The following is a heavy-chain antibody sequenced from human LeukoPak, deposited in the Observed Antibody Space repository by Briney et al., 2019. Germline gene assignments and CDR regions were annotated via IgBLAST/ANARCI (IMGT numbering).Heavy chain of an antibody. CDR1: GYSFTSYW. CDR2: IHPGDSDT. Sequence: GESLKISCKGSGYSFTSYWIGWVRQMPGKGLEWMGIIHPGDSDTRYSPSFQGQVTISADKSISTAYLQWSSLKASDTAMYYCARLLGYCSSTNCYGAFDIWGQGTKVTVSS. V-gene: IGHV5-51*01. J-gene: IGHJ3*02. D-gene: IGHD2-2*01. CDR3: ARLLGYCSSTNCYGAFDI.